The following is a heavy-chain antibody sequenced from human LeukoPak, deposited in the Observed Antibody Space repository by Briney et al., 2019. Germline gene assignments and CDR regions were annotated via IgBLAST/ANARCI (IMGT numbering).Heavy chain of an antibody. CDR3: ARAVGPYDY. J-gene: IGHJ4*02. CDR2: IWYDGSNK. V-gene: IGHV3-33*01. D-gene: IGHD3-10*01. CDR1: GSTFSTYG. Sequence: GRSLRLSCVASGSTFSTYGMHWVRQAPGKGPEWVAVIWYDGSNKYYADSVKGRFTISRDNSKNTLYLQMNSLRAEDTAVYFCARAVGPYDYWGQGTLVTVSS.